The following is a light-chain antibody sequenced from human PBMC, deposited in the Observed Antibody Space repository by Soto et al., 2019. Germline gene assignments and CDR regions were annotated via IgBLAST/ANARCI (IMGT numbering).Light chain of an antibody. V-gene: IGKV3-15*01. Sequence: EIVMTQSPATLSVSPRERATLSCRASQSVSSNLAWYQQKPGQAPRLLIYGASTRTTGIPARLTGSTSGTEFTLNSSSPQSEDFAVYSCQRYNNWRSNFGPGTKVDIK. CDR2: GAS. CDR3: QRYNNWRSN. J-gene: IGKJ3*01. CDR1: QSVSSN.